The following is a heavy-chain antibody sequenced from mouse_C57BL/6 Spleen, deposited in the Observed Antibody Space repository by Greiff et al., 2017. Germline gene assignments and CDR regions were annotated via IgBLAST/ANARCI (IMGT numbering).Heavy chain of an antibody. J-gene: IGHJ3*01. V-gene: IGHV1-54*01. Sequence: QVQLQQSGAELVRPGTSVKVSCKASGYAFTNYLIEWVKQRPGQGLEWSGVLNPGSGGTNYNEKFKGKATLTADKSSSTAYMQLSSLTSEDSAVYFCAREGLYYGSSYGFAYWGQGTLVTVSA. D-gene: IGHD1-1*01. CDR1: GYAFTNYL. CDR2: LNPGSGGT. CDR3: AREGLYYGSSYGFAY.